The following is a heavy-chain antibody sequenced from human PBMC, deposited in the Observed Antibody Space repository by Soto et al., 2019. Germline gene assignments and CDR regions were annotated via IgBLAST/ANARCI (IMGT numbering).Heavy chain of an antibody. J-gene: IGHJ4*02. CDR3: ARGVFWSGYYLFDY. V-gene: IGHV3-7*01. CDR1: GFTFSSYW. CDR2: IKEDGSEK. D-gene: IGHD3-3*01. Sequence: GGSLRLSCAASGFTFSSYWMSWVRQAPGKGLEWVANIKEDGSEKYYVDSVKGRFTISRDNAKNSLYLQMNSLRAEDTAVYYCARGVFWSGYYLFDYWGQGTLVTVSS.